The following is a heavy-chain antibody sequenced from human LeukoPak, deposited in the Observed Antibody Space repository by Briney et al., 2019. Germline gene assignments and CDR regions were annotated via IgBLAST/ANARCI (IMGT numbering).Heavy chain of an antibody. CDR3: ARDRAYDILTGYFIDY. CDR1: GYTFTSYG. CDR2: ISAYNGNT. J-gene: IGHJ4*02. D-gene: IGHD3-9*01. Sequence: GASVKVSCKASGYTFTSYGISWVRQAPGQGLEWMGWISAYNGNTNYAQKLQGRVTMTTDTSTSTAYMELRSLRSDDTAVYYCARDRAYDILTGYFIDYWGQGTLVTVSS. V-gene: IGHV1-18*01.